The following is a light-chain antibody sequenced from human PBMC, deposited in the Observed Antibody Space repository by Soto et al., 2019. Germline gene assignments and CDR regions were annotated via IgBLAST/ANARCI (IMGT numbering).Light chain of an antibody. CDR3: QQYNNWPPIT. V-gene: IGKV3-15*01. Sequence: EIVLTQSPGTLSLSPGERATLSCRASQSVSSSYLAWYQQKPGQAPRLLISGASTRTAGISDRFRGSGSGTEFTLTISGLQSEDFAVYYCQQYNNWPPITFGQGTRLEIK. CDR1: QSVSSSY. CDR2: GAS. J-gene: IGKJ5*01.